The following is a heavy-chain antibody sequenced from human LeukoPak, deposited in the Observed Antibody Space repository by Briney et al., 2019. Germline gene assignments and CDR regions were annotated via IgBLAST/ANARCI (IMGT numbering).Heavy chain of an antibody. J-gene: IGHJ6*04. V-gene: IGHV3-66*01. CDR2: IYSGGST. D-gene: IGHD3-22*01. Sequence: PGGSLRLSCAASGFTVSTTYMSWVRQAPGKGLEWVSIIYSGGSTYYADSVKGRFTISRDNSKNTLYLQMNSLRAEDTAVYYCAREDYDSPGVWGKGTTVTISS. CDR1: GFTVSTTY. CDR3: AREDYDSPGV.